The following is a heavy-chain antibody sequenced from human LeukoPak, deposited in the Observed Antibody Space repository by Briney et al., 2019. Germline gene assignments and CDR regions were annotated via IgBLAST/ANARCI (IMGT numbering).Heavy chain of an antibody. V-gene: IGHV3-23*01. CDR3: VQGGQNFDFWRFAN. D-gene: IGHD3-3*01. J-gene: IGHJ5*02. CDR2: ISGSGGST. CDR1: CLTLTSHA. Sequence: PGGSLRLSCAATCLTLTSHAMCWVRHIPGKGLAWVSSISGSGGSTYYANFVKGRSTISRDNSKNTVDLVMDEHRAEYTGVYYCVQGGQNFDFWRFANWGQGTLVTVSS.